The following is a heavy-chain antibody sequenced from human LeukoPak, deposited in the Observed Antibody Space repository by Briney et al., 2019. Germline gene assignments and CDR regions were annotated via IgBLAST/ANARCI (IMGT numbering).Heavy chain of an antibody. CDR2: IGRDGRST. V-gene: IGHV3-74*01. CDR1: GFTFGSYW. Sequence: PGGSLRLSCAASGFTFGSYWMHWVRQAPGKGLVWVSHIGRDGRSTNYAGSVKGRFTIPRDNARNTLFLQMNSLRVEDTAVYYCARDRGSTNWFDPCGQGTLVTVSS. J-gene: IGHJ5*02. D-gene: IGHD1-26*01. CDR3: ARDRGSTNWFDP.